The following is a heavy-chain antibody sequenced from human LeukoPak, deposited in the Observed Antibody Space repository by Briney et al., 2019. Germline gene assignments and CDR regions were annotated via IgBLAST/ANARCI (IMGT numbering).Heavy chain of an antibody. CDR1: GGSFSGYY. J-gene: IGHJ6*03. CDR2: ISNTAST. CDR3: ARGSRECSDLCYYSYLDL. Sequence: SETLSLTCSVSGGSFSGYYWIWIRQPPGKGPEWIGDISNTASTNYNASLKSRLTISVDTSKNQFSLILTSVSAADTAVYYCARGSRECSDLCYYSYLDLWGKGTTVTVSS. V-gene: IGHV4-34*01. D-gene: IGHD2-15*01.